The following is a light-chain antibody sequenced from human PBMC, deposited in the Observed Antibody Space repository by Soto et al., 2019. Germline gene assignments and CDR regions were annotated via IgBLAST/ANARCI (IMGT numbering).Light chain of an antibody. J-gene: IGLJ1*01. CDR3: SSYTSSSTYV. CDR2: EVT. CDR1: GSDVGGYDY. V-gene: IGLV2-14*01. Sequence: SALTQPASVSGPPGQSITISCTGAGSDVGGYDYVSWYQHHPGKAPKVMIYEVTNRPSGVSNRFSGSKSGNTASLTISGLLAEDEADYYCSSYTSSSTYVFGTGTKVTV.